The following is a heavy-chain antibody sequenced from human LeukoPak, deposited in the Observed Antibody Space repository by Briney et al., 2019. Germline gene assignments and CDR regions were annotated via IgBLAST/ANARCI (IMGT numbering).Heavy chain of an antibody. V-gene: IGHV4-39*07. J-gene: IGHJ4*02. D-gene: IGHD2-21*02. CDR2: IYYSGST. CDR3: ARVARHIVVVTATGFDY. CDR1: GGSISSSSYY. Sequence: SETLSLTCTVSGGSISSSSYYWGWIRQPPGKGLEYIGSIYYSGSTYYNPSLKSRVTISVDTSKNQFSLKLSAVTAADTAVYYCARVARHIVVVTATGFDYWGQGTLVTVSS.